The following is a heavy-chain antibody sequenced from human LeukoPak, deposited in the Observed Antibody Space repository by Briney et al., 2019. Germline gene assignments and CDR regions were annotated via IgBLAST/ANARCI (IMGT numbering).Heavy chain of an antibody. CDR3: ATYRQVLLPFES. D-gene: IGHD2-8*02. CDR1: RFTFSSYS. Sequence: GGSLRLSCAASRFTFSSYSMNWVRQAPGKGLEWVSSIFPSGGEIHYADSVRGRFTISRDNSKSTLSLQMNSLRAEDTAIYYCATYRQVLLPFESWGQGTLVTVSS. V-gene: IGHV3-21*04. J-gene: IGHJ4*02. CDR2: IFPSGGEI.